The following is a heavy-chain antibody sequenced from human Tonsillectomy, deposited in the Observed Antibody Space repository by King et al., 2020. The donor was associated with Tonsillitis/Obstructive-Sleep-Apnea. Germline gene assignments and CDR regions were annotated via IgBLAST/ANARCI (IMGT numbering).Heavy chain of an antibody. CDR3: AHRRGYSGYPDAFDI. Sequence: TLKESGPTLVKPTQTLTLTCTFSGFSLSTSGVGVGWIRQPPGKALEWLALICWDDDKRYRPSLKSRGTPTKDTSKNQVVLTMNNMDPVDTATYFCAHRRGYSGYPDAFDIWGQGTMVTVSS. D-gene: IGHD5-12*01. J-gene: IGHJ3*02. CDR2: ICWDDDK. V-gene: IGHV2-5*02. CDR1: GFSLSTSGVG.